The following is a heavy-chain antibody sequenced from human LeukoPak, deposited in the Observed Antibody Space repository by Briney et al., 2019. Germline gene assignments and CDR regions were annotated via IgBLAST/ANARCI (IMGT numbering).Heavy chain of an antibody. J-gene: IGHJ3*02. D-gene: IGHD2-2*01. CDR3: ARDPQGYCSSTSCYRYAFDI. V-gene: IGHV1-2*06. Sequence: ASVKVSCKASGYTFTSYYMHWVRQAPGQGLEWMGRINPNSGGTNYAQKFQGRVTMTRDTSISTAYMELSRLRSDDTAVYYCARDPQGYCSSTSCYRYAFDIWGQGTMVTVSS. CDR2: INPNSGGT. CDR1: GYTFTSYY.